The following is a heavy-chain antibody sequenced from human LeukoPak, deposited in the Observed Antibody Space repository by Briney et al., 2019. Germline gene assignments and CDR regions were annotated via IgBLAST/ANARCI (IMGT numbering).Heavy chain of an antibody. CDR1: GFTFSSYA. D-gene: IGHD6-13*01. J-gene: IGHJ4*02. CDR3: AKGMNIAAAGYFDY. Sequence: GRSLRLSCAASGFTFSSYAMHWVRQAPGKGLEWVAVISYDGSNKYYADSVKGRFTISRDNSKNTLYLQMNSLRAEDTAVYYCAKGMNIAAAGYFDYWGQGTLVTVSS. V-gene: IGHV3-30-3*01. CDR2: ISYDGSNK.